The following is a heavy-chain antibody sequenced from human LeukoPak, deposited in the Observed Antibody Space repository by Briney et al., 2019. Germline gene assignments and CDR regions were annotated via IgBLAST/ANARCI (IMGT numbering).Heavy chain of an antibody. J-gene: IGHJ4*02. V-gene: IGHV3-21*01. CDR1: GFTFNSHS. CDR2: ISSSSDYR. CDR3: ASRSEFDY. D-gene: IGHD3-16*02. Sequence: GGSLRLSCAASGFTFNSHSMNWVRQTPGKGLEWVSSISSSSDYRGYADSVKGRFTISRDNAKNSLYLQMNSLRVEDTAVYYCASRSEFDYWGQGTLVTVSS.